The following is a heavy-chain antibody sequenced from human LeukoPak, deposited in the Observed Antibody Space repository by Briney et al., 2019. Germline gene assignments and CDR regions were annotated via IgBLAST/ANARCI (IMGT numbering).Heavy chain of an antibody. Sequence: GGSLRLSCAASGFTFSSYAMSWVRLAPGKGLEWVSGISGSGSSTYYADSVKGRFTISRDNSKNTLYLQMNSLRAEDTAIYYCAKGGDVIVAVATLDHWGQGTRVTVSS. CDR2: ISGSGSST. CDR3: AKGGDVIVAVATLDH. CDR1: GFTFSSYA. J-gene: IGHJ4*02. V-gene: IGHV3-23*01. D-gene: IGHD2-2*01.